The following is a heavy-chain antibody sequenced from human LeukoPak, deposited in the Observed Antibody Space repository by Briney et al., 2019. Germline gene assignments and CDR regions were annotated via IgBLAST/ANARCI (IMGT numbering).Heavy chain of an antibody. CDR2: IKQDGSEK. CDR1: GFTFSSYW. Sequence: GGSLRLSCAASGFTFSSYWMSWVRQAPGRGLEWVANIKQDGSEKYYVDSVKGRFTISRDNAKNSLYLQMNSLRAEDTAVYFCLYGGYFQHWGQGTLVTVSS. J-gene: IGHJ1*01. CDR3: LYGGYFQH. V-gene: IGHV3-7*01. D-gene: IGHD3-16*01.